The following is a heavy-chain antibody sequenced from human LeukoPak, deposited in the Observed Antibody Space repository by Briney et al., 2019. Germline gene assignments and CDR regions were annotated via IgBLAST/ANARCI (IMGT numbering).Heavy chain of an antibody. D-gene: IGHD4-11*01. CDR3: ARDYYSNYGVNWFDP. J-gene: IGHJ5*02. Sequence: PSETLSLTCAVYGGSFSGYYWSWIRQPPGKGLEWIGEINRSGSTYYNPSLKSRVTISVDTSKNQFSLKLSSVTAADTAVYYCARDYYSNYGVNWFDPWGQGTLVTVSS. CDR1: GGSFSGYY. V-gene: IGHV4-34*01. CDR2: INRSGST.